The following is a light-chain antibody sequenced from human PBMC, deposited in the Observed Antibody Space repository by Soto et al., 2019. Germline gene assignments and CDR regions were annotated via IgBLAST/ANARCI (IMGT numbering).Light chain of an antibody. CDR2: GAS. V-gene: IGKV3-15*01. CDR3: QQANSFPLT. J-gene: IGKJ4*01. Sequence: EIVMTQPPGTLSVSPGERATLSCRASQTVSRHLAWYQQKPGQAPRLLIFGASTRATGIPDRFSGSGSGTDFTLTISSLQSEDFATYYCQQANSFPLTFGGGTKVDI. CDR1: QTVSRH.